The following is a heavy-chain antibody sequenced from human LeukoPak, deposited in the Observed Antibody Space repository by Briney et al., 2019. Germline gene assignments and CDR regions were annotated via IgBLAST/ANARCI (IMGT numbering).Heavy chain of an antibody. J-gene: IGHJ5*02. D-gene: IGHD5-18*01. Sequence: ASVKVSCKASGYIFTSYDINWVRQATGQGLEWMGWMNPNSGNTGYAQKFQGRVTITADESTSTAYMELSSLRSEDTAVYYCALTVGDTAMAYNWFDPWGQGTLVTVSS. CDR3: ALTVGDTAMAYNWFDP. V-gene: IGHV1-8*01. CDR1: GYIFTSYD. CDR2: MNPNSGNT.